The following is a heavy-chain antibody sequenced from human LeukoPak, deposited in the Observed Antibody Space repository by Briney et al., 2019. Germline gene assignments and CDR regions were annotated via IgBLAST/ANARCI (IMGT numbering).Heavy chain of an antibody. V-gene: IGHV3-74*01. CDR3: ARGLGSPTDY. CDR2: INDDGSTT. J-gene: IGHJ4*02. Sequence: PGGSLRLSCAASGFTFRTYWMHWLRQAPGKGLVGVSRINDDGSTTTYADSVKGRFTISRDNAKSTLYLQMNSLRAEDTAVYYCARGLGSPTDYWGQGTLVTVSS. D-gene: IGHD1-26*01. CDR1: GFTFRTYW.